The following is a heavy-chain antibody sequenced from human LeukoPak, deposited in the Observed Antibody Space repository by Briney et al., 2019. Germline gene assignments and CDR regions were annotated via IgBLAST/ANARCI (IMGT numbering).Heavy chain of an antibody. CDR1: GYTFTDYY. Sequence: ASVKVSCKASGYTFTDYYMHWVRQAPGQGLEWMGWISAYNGNTNYAQNLQGRVTMTTDTSTSTAYMEVRSLRSDDTAVYYCATTIGARLMYFDYWGQGTLVTVSS. CDR2: ISAYNGNT. D-gene: IGHD6-6*01. CDR3: ATTIGARLMYFDY. V-gene: IGHV1-18*04. J-gene: IGHJ4*02.